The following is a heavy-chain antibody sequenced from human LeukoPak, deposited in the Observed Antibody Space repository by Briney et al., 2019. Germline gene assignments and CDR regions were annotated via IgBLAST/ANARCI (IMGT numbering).Heavy chain of an antibody. J-gene: IGHJ4*02. CDR1: GHTFTGYY. CDR3: ARTPAYSSGRGDY. CDR2: INPNSGGT. V-gene: IGHV1-2*02. Sequence: ASVKVSCKASGHTFTGYYMHWVRQAPGQGLEWMGWINPNSGGTNYAQKFQGRVTMTRDTSISTAYMELSRLRSDDTAVYYCARTPAYSSGRGDYWGQGTLVTVSS. D-gene: IGHD6-19*01.